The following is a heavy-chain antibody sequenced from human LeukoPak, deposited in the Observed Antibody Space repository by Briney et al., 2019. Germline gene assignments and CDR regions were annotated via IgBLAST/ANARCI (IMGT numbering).Heavy chain of an antibody. CDR2: ISNRGRT. Sequence: SETLSLTCAVSDDSMRSDSYYWGWTRQSPGKALEWIGSISNRGRTLYSPSLKSRVTISVDTSKNQFSLKLSSVTAADTAVYYCATTGYSSGWYEDYYYYYYMDVWGKGTTVTVSS. J-gene: IGHJ6*03. CDR3: ATTGYSSGWYEDYYYYYYMDV. V-gene: IGHV4-39*01. CDR1: DDSMRSDSYY. D-gene: IGHD6-19*01.